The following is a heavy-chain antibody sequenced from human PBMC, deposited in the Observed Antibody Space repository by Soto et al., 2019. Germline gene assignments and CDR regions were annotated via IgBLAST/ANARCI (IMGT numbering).Heavy chain of an antibody. CDR2: IYHSGST. Sequence: PSETLSLTCAVSGGSISSGGYSWSWIRQPPGKGLEWIGYIYHSGSTTYNPSLRSRVTILLDTAKNQFSLNLRSVTAADTAVYYCARDRFSGGSLVYYSGRDVWGQGTTVTVSS. V-gene: IGHV4-30-2*01. J-gene: IGHJ6*01. CDR3: ARDRFSGGSLVYYSGRDV. CDR1: GGSISSGGYS. D-gene: IGHD1-26*01.